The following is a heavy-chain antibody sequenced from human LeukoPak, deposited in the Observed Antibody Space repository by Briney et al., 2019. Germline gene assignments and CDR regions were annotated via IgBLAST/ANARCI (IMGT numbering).Heavy chain of an antibody. D-gene: IGHD3-22*01. CDR2: ISYDGSNK. Sequence: GGSLRLSCVVSGFTFSSYAMHWVRQAPGKGLEWVVVISYDGSNKYYADSVKGRFTISRDNSKNTLYLQMNSLRAEDTAVYYCARGGHYDSSGSRPFDPWGQGTLVTVSS. V-gene: IGHV3-30-3*01. CDR1: GFTFSSYA. J-gene: IGHJ5*02. CDR3: ARGGHYDSSGSRPFDP.